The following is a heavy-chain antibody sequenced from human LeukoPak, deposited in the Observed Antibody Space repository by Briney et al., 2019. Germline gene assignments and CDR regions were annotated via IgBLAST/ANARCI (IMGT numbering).Heavy chain of an antibody. V-gene: IGHV1-46*01. CDR2: INPSGGST. CDR3: ARSDYGDLGDAFDI. CDR1: GYTFTSYY. D-gene: IGHD4-17*01. Sequence: GASVKVSCKASGYTFTSYYMHWVRQAPGQGLEWMGIINPSGGSTSYAQKFQGRVTMTRDTSTSTAYMELRSLRSDDTAVYYCARSDYGDLGDAFDIWGQGTMVTVSS. J-gene: IGHJ3*02.